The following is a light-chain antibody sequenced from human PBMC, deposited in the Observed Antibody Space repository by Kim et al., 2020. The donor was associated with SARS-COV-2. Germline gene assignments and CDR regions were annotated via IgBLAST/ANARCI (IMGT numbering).Light chain of an antibody. Sequence: VLTQSPGTLSLSPGERATLSCRASQSVRNGYLAWYQQKPGQAPRLLIHDASSRATGIPDRFSGSGSGTDFTLTISRLEPEDFAVYYCQQYTGSPITFGQGTRLEIK. CDR3: QQYTGSPIT. CDR1: QSVRNGY. V-gene: IGKV3-20*01. CDR2: DAS. J-gene: IGKJ5*01.